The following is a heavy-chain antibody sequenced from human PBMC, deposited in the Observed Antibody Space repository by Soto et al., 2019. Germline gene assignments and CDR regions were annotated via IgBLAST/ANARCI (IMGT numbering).Heavy chain of an antibody. CDR3: ARGLTLTPNYYDSSGSLRGVLDY. CDR1: GYTFTGYY. V-gene: IGHV1-2*04. J-gene: IGHJ4*02. Sequence: ASVKVYCKASGYTFTGYYMHWVRQAPGQGLEWMGWINPNSGGTNYAQKFQGWVTMTRDTSISTAYMELSRLRSDDTAVYYCARGLTLTPNYYDSSGSLRGVLDYWGQGTLVTVSS. CDR2: INPNSGGT. D-gene: IGHD3-22*01.